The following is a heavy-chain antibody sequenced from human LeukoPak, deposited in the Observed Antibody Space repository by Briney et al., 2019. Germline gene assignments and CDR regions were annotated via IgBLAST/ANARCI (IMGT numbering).Heavy chain of an antibody. CDR1: GGPYTPSA. D-gene: IGHD4-17*01. CDR3: ARHSLKFLGDYIFVY. CDR2: IIPILGIA. Sequence: SVKASSTASGGPYTPSAISCTTQAPGQGLEWMGRIIPILGIANYAQKFQGRVTITADKSTNTAYMQLNSLRSEDTAVYYCARHSLKFLGDYIFVYWGQGTLVTVSS. V-gene: IGHV1-69*04. J-gene: IGHJ4*02.